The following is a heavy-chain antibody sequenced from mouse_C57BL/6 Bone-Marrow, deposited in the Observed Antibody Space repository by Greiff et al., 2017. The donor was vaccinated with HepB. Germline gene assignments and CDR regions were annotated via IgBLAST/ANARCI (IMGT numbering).Heavy chain of an antibody. V-gene: IGHV2-9-1*01. D-gene: IGHD3-2*02. Sequence: VQLVESGPGLVAPSQSLSITCTVSGFSLTSYAISWVRQPPGKGLEWLGVIWTGGGTNNNSALKSRLSISKDNSKSQVFLKMNSLQTDDTARYYCARNRDSAGPAWFAYWGQGTLVTVSA. CDR3: ARNRDSAGPAWFAY. J-gene: IGHJ3*01. CDR2: IWTGGGT. CDR1: GFSLTSYA.